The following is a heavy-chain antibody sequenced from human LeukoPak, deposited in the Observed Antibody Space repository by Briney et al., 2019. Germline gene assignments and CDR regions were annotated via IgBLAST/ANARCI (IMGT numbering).Heavy chain of an antibody. D-gene: IGHD2-2*01. V-gene: IGHV3-72*01. CDR1: GFTFSDHY. J-gene: IGHJ3*02. Sequence: GGSLRLSCAASGFTFSDHYMDWVRQAPGKGLEWVGRGRNKGSSYTTEYAASVKGRFTISRDDSEKSLYLQMNGLKTEDTAVYYCARVRYCSSTTCRGAFDIWGQGTMVTVSS. CDR2: GRNKGSSYTT. CDR3: ARVRYCSSTTCRGAFDI.